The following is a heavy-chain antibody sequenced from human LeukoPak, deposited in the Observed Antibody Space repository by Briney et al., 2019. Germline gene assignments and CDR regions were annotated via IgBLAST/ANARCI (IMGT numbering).Heavy chain of an antibody. CDR2: INPNSGGT. CDR3: ARDLYIVATMGSYYFDY. D-gene: IGHD5-12*01. Sequence: ASVKVSCKASGYTFTGYYMHWVRQAPGQELEWMGWINPNSGGTNYAQKFQGRVTMTRDTSISTAYMELSRLRSDDTAVYYCARDLYIVATMGSYYFDYWGQGTLVTVSS. J-gene: IGHJ4*02. CDR1: GYTFTGYY. V-gene: IGHV1-2*02.